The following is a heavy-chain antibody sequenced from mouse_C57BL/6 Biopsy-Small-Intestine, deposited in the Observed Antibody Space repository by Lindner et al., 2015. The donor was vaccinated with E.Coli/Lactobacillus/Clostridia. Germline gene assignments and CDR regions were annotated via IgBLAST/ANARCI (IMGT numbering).Heavy chain of an antibody. J-gene: IGHJ3*01. Sequence: VQLQESGPQLVKPGASVKLSCKASGYTFTSYDINWVKQRPGQGLEWIGFINPSSAYTQYNQKFKDKATLTADKSSSTAYMQLSSLTSEDSAVYYCAREGGAWFVYWGQGTLVTVSA. V-gene: IGHV1S26*01. CDR2: INPSSAYT. CDR1: GYTFTSYD. CDR3: AREGGAWFVY.